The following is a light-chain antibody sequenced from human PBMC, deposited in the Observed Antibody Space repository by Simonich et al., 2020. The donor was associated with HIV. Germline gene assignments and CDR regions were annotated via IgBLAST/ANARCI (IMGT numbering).Light chain of an antibody. J-gene: IGLJ3*02. CDR1: SSDVGNDNL. CDR2: EGS. Sequence: QSALTQPASVSGSPGQSITISCTGTSSDVGNDNLVSWYQQHPDKDPKLMISEGSKRPSGVSLRFSGSKAVITASLTISGLQADDEANYYCQSYDSSLSGWVFGGGTKLTVL. V-gene: IGLV2-14*02. CDR3: QSYDSSLSGWV.